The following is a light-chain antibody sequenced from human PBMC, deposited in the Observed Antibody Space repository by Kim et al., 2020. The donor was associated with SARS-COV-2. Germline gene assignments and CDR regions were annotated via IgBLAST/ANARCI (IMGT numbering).Light chain of an antibody. CDR3: PRCGATPLT. V-gene: IGKV3D-20*02. CDR1: QSVSGNY. Sequence: EDVLTQSPDTLSASPGERVTVSCRASQSVSGNYLAWYQQKPGQAPRLLIYDASRRATGIPDRFSGSGSGADFTLTISRLEPEVVAVYYCPRCGATPLTFGPGPRLEI. J-gene: IGKJ5*01. CDR2: DAS.